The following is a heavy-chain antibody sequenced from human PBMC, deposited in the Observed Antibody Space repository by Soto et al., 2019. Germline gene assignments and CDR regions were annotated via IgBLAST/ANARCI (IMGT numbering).Heavy chain of an antibody. V-gene: IGHV1-69*06. J-gene: IGHJ4*02. Sequence: QERLVQSGAEVRKPGSSVKVSCKVTGGTSTRYAINWVRQAPGQGLEWMGGIVPMFGTSKYAQKSQGRVTITADTSTNIAYMELRSLRSADTAVYYCNRGSEYDFWSGYLWGQGTLVSVSS. CDR1: GGTSTRYA. CDR2: IVPMFGTS. D-gene: IGHD3-3*01. CDR3: NRGSEYDFWSGYL.